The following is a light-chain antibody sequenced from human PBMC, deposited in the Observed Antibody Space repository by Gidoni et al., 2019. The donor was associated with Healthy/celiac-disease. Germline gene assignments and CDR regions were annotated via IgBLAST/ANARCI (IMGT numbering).Light chain of an antibody. CDR1: QGISSY. Sequence: IQLTQSPSSLSASVGDRVTIPCRASQGISSYLAWYQPKQGKATKHLIYAASTLQSGVPSRFRGSGSWTDFTLPISSLQPEDFAPYYCQQLNSYPPWTFGQGTKVEIK. CDR3: QQLNSYPPWT. CDR2: AAS. V-gene: IGKV1-9*01. J-gene: IGKJ1*01.